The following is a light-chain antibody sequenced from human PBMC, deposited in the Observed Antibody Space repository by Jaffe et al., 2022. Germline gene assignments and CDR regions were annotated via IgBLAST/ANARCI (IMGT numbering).Light chain of an antibody. CDR1: QSVSSPY. CDR2: ATS. J-gene: IGKJ1*01. CDR3: QQYGSSPTWT. V-gene: IGKV3-20*01. Sequence: EIVLTQSPGTLSLSPGERATLSCRASQSVSSPYLAWYQQKPGQAPRLLIYATSSRATGIPDRFSGSGSGTDFTLTISRLEPEDFAVYYCQQYGSSPTWTFGQGTKVEIK.